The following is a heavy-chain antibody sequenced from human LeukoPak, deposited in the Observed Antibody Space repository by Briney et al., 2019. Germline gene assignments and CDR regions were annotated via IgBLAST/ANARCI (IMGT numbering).Heavy chain of an antibody. CDR3: AREALYYYDSSGYYYEN. CDR2: IWYDGSNK. J-gene: IGHJ4*02. D-gene: IGHD3-22*01. CDR1: GFTFSSYG. V-gene: IGHV3-33*01. Sequence: GGSLRLSCAASGFTFSSYGMHWVRQAPGKGLEWVAVIWYDGSNKYYADSVKGRFTISRDNSKNTLYLQMNSLRAEDTAVYYCAREALYYYDSSGYYYENWGQGTLVTVSS.